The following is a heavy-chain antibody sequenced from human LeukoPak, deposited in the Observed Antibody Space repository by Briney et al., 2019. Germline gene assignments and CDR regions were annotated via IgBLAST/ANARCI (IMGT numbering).Heavy chain of an antibody. J-gene: IGHJ5*02. V-gene: IGHV4-59*08. CDR2: VYYSGST. D-gene: IGHD6-6*01. CDR1: GGSISDYH. CDR3: ARIVRSSLYNWFDP. Sequence: PSETLSLTCTVSGGSISDYHWNWIRQPPGKTLEWIGSVYYSGSTSYNPSLKSRVTTSVDTPKNQFSLNLNSVTAADTAVYYCARIVRSSLYNWFDPWGQGTLVTVSS.